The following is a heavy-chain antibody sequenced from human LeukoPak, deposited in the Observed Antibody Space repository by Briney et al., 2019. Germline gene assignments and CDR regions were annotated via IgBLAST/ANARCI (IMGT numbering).Heavy chain of an antibody. CDR1: GGSISSSNW. CDR3: ARARRVVVGAPYYFDY. V-gene: IGHV4-4*02. D-gene: IGHD2-15*01. J-gene: IGHJ4*02. CDR2: VYHSGST. Sequence: SETLSLTCAVSGGSISSSNWWSWVRQPPGKGLEWIGEVYHSGSTNYNPSLKSRVSISVDKSKNQFSLKLSSVTVADTAVYYCARARRVVVGAPYYFDYWGQRTLVTVSS.